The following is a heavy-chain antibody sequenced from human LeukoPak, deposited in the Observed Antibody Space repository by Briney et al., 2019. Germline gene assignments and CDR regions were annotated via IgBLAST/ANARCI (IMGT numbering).Heavy chain of an antibody. Sequence: QAGGSLRLSCAASGFTFSSYGMHWVRQAPGKGLEWVAVIWYDGSNKYYADSVKGRFTIARDNSNNTLYLQMNSLRAEDTAVYYCAKRSGSYYRPFDYWGQGTLVTVSS. CDR2: IWYDGSNK. V-gene: IGHV3-33*06. D-gene: IGHD3-10*01. J-gene: IGHJ4*02. CDR3: AKRSGSYYRPFDY. CDR1: GFTFSSYG.